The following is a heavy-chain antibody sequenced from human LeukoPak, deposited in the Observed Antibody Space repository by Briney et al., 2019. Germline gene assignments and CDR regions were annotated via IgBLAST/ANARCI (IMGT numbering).Heavy chain of an antibody. V-gene: IGHV4-34*01. CDR2: INHSGST. D-gene: IGHD2-2*01. CDR1: GESFSGYY. CDR3: ARLGCSSTSCHWYFDL. Sequence: PSETLSLTCAVYGESFSGYYWSWIRQPPGKGLEWIGEINHSGSTNYNPSLKSRVTISVDTSKNQFSLKLSSVTAADTAVYYCARLGCSSTSCHWYFDLWGRGTLVTVSS. J-gene: IGHJ2*01.